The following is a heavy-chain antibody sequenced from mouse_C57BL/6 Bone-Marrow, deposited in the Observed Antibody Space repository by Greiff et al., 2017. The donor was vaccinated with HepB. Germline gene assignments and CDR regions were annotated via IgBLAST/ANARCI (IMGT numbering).Heavy chain of an antibody. CDR3: ARWGYDPWGAYYDDY. J-gene: IGHJ2*01. D-gene: IGHD2-3*01. CDR1: GYTFTSYW. Sequence: QVQLQQPGAELVKPGASVKMSCKASGYTFTSYWITWVKQRPGQGLEWIGDIYTGSGSTNDNEKFKSKATLTVDTSASTAYMQLSSLTSEDSAVYYCARWGYDPWGAYYDDYWGQGTTLTVSS. V-gene: IGHV1-55*01. CDR2: IYTGSGST.